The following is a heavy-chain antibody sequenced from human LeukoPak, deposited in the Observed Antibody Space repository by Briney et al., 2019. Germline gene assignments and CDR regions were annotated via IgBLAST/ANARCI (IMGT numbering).Heavy chain of an antibody. J-gene: IGHJ2*01. CDR1: GFTFSSYW. CDR2: IKQDGSEK. V-gene: IGHV3-7*01. D-gene: IGHD3-22*01. CDR3: ARDSINMREVAYWNFDL. Sequence: GGSLRLSCAASGFTFSSYWMSWVRQAPGKGLEWVANIKQDGSEKYYVDSVKGRFTISRDNAKNSLFLQMNSLRAEDTAMYYCARDSINMREVAYWNFDLWGRGTLVTVSS.